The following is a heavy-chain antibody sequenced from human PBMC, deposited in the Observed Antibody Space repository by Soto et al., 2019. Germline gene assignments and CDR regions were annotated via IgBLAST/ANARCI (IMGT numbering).Heavy chain of an antibody. CDR1: GGSFSGYY. CDR2: INHSGST. J-gene: IGHJ4*02. D-gene: IGHD4-17*01. V-gene: IGHV4-34*01. Sequence: PSETLSLTCAVYGGSFSGYYWSWIRQPPGKGLEWIGEINHSGSTNYNPSLKSRVTISVDTSKNQFSLKLSSVTAADTAVYYCARGKYGDYHPRLPYFDYWGQGTLVTVSS. CDR3: ARGKYGDYHPRLPYFDY.